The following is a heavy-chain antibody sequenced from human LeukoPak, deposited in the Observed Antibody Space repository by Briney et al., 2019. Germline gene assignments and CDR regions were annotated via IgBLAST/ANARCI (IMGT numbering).Heavy chain of an antibody. CDR3: ARDGGSGSYYWFDP. CDR2: IWYDGSDK. J-gene: IGHJ5*02. Sequence: GGSLRLSCAASGFTFSSYGMHWVRQAPGKGLEWVAVIWYDGSDKYYADSVKGRFTISRDNSKNTLYLQMNSLRAEDTAVYYCARDGGSGSYYWFDPWGQGTLVTVSS. V-gene: IGHV3-33*01. D-gene: IGHD3-10*01. CDR1: GFTFSSYG.